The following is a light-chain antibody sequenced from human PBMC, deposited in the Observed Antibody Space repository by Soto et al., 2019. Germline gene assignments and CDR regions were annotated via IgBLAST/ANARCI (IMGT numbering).Light chain of an antibody. CDR1: SSDVGDNNH. CDR2: DVS. CDR3: CSHAGSYTFV. Sequence: QSALTQPRSVSGSPGQSITISCTGTSSDVGDNNHVSWYQHHPGKAPKLLIFDVSKRPSGVPDRFSGSKSGNTASLTISGLQAEDEADYSCCSHAGSYTFVFGTGTQLTVL. V-gene: IGLV2-11*01. J-gene: IGLJ1*01.